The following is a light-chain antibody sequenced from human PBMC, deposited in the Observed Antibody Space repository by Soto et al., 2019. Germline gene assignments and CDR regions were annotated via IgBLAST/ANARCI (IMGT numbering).Light chain of an antibody. CDR3: QQYGSSPTT. Sequence: DIVLMQSPGTLSLSPGERATLSCRASQSVSNNYLAWYQQKPGQAPRRLIFGASFRATGIPDRFSGSGSGTDFTLTISRLEPEDFAVYYCQQYGSSPTTFGQGTKVDIK. CDR1: QSVSNNY. J-gene: IGKJ1*01. CDR2: GAS. V-gene: IGKV3-20*01.